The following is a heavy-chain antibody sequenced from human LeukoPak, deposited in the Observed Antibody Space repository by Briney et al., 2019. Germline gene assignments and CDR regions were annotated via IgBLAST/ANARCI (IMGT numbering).Heavy chain of an antibody. J-gene: IGHJ4*02. V-gene: IGHV3-30-3*01. D-gene: IGHD3-22*01. Sequence: GGSLRLSCAASGFTFSRYTMHWVRQAPGKGLEWVAVISYDGTSAYYADSVKGRFTISRDNSKYTLYLQMNSLRAEDTAVYYCARDMNYDSSGYYDYWGQGTLVTVSS. CDR2: ISYDGTSA. CDR3: ARDMNYDSSGYYDY. CDR1: GFTFSRYT.